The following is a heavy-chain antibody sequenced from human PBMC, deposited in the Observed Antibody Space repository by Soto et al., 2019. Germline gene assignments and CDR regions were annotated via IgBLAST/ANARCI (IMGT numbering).Heavy chain of an antibody. CDR2: INSDGSST. Sequence: AGGSLRLSCAASGFTFSSYWMHWVRQAPGKGLVWVSRINSDGSSTSYADSVKGRFTISRDNAKNTLYLQMNSLRAEDTAVYYCARALYCSGGSCYSGLYYYYYGMDVWGQGTTVTVSS. CDR3: ARALYCSGGSCYSGLYYYYYGMDV. D-gene: IGHD2-15*01. CDR1: GFTFSSYW. J-gene: IGHJ6*02. V-gene: IGHV3-74*01.